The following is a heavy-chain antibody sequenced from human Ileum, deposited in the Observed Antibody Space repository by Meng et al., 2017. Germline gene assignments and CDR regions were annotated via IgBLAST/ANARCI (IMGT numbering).Heavy chain of an antibody. Sequence: QVQRKESVPGLGKPSGTLSLTCAVSGASISTSNLWNWVRQPPGKGLEWIGEIHHSGTTNYNPSLKSRVTISLDKSKNQFSLELRSVTAADTAVYYCARHDYGDPTAAFDYWGQGTLVTVSS. J-gene: IGHJ4*02. CDR2: IHHSGTT. CDR1: GASISTSNL. CDR3: ARHDYGDPTAAFDY. V-gene: IGHV4-4*02. D-gene: IGHD4-17*01.